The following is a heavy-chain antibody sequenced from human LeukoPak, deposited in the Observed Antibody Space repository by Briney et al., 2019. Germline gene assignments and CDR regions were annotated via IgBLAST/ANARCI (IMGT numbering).Heavy chain of an antibody. CDR1: GFSFTNAW. CDR3: LTRLRSTIGVGY. V-gene: IGHV3-15*01. J-gene: IGHJ4*01. D-gene: IGHD5/OR15-5a*01. CDR2: IKSKTDGGAI. Sequence: PGGSLRLSCAASGFSFTNAWMNWVRQAPGKGLEWVGRIKSKTDGGAIHYAAPVRGRFSISRDDSINTVYLQMDSLKADDTAVYYCLTRLRSTIGVGYWGQGTLVTVSS.